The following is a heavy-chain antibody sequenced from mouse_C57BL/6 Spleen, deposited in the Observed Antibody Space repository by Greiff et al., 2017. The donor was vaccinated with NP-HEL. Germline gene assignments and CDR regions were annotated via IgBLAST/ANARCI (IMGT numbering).Heavy chain of an antibody. CDR3: ASSYYYGSIFDY. D-gene: IGHD1-1*01. CDR1: GFTFSDYG. CDR2: ISSGSGTI. V-gene: IGHV5-17*01. Sequence: EVKLVESGGGLVKPGGSLKLSCAASGFTFSDYGMHWVRQAPGKGLEWIAYISSGSGTIYYADTLKGRVTLTRDNAKNTLFLQMTSLRSEDTARYYSASSYYYGSIFDYWGQGTTLTVSS. J-gene: IGHJ2*01.